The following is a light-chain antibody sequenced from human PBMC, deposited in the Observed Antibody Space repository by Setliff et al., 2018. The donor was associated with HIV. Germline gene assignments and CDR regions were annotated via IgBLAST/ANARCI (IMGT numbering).Light chain of an antibody. CDR1: NSDVGSYNL. V-gene: IGLV2-23*02. CDR3: CSYAGTSTYV. J-gene: IGLJ1*01. CDR2: EVS. Sequence: QSVLAQPASVSGSPGQSITISCTGTNSDVGSYNLVSWYQQHPGKAPKLMIYEVSKRPSGVSNRFSGSKSGNTASLTIFGLQAEDEADYYCCSYAGTSTYVFGTGTQLTVL.